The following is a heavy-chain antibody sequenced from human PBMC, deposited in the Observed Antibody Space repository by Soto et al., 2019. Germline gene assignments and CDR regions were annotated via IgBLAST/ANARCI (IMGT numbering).Heavy chain of an antibody. CDR2: INHSGSI. D-gene: IGHD2-8*01. Sequence: SETLSLTCAVDGGSFSGYYWSWIRQPPGKGLEWIGEINHSGSINYNPSLKSRVTISLDTSKTQLSLKLRSVTAADTAIYYCARGNGMLLAVQGDAPDKYYLDSWSQGTLVTVSS. J-gene: IGHJ4*02. V-gene: IGHV4-34*01. CDR3: ARGNGMLLAVQGDAPDKYYLDS. CDR1: GGSFSGYY.